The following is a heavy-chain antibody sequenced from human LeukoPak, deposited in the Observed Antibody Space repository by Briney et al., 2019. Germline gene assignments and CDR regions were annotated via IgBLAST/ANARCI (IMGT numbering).Heavy chain of an antibody. V-gene: IGHV4-34*01. CDR3: ARVPARRVVTTPTYFDY. J-gene: IGHJ4*01. CDR2: INHSGST. D-gene: IGHD2-21*02. Sequence: SETLSLTCAVYGGSFSGYYWSWIRQPPGKGLEWIGEINHSGSTNYNPSLKSRVTISVDTSKNQFSLKLSSVTAADTAVYYCARVPARRVVTTPTYFDYWGQGTLVTVSS. CDR1: GGSFSGYY.